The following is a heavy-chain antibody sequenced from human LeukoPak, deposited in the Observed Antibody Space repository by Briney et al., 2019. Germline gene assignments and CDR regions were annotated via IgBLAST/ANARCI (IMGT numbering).Heavy chain of an antibody. D-gene: IGHD4-17*01. J-gene: IGHJ4*02. CDR1: GGSFSGYY. CDR2: TNHSGST. CDR3: APETYGDYLPFDY. Sequence: SETLSLTCAVYGGSFSGYYWSWIRQPPGKGLEWIGETNHSGSTNHNPSLKSRVTISVDTSKNQFSLKLSSVTAADTAVYYCAPETYGDYLPFDYWGRGTPVTVSS. V-gene: IGHV4-34*01.